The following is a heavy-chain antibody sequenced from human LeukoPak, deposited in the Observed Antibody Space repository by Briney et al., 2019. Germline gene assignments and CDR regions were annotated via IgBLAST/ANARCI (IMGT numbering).Heavy chain of an antibody. CDR3: AKDTASTPYSSGWVDY. D-gene: IGHD6-19*01. CDR2: INQDGSEK. J-gene: IGHJ4*02. V-gene: IGHV3-7*03. Sequence: GGSLRLSCAASGFTFSSYWMGWVRQAPGKGLEWVANINQDGSEKYYVDSVKGRFTISRDNSKNTLYLQMNSLRAEDTAVYYCAKDTASTPYSSGWVDYWGQGTLVTVSS. CDR1: GFTFSSYW.